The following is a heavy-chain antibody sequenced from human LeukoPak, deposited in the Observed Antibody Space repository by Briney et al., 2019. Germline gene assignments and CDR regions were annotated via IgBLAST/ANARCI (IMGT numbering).Heavy chain of an antibody. J-gene: IGHJ6*02. CDR2: ISYDGSNK. D-gene: IGHD5-24*01. V-gene: IGHV3-30*04. CDR1: GFTFSSYA. CDR3: ARTGGDGYWVYYYYGMDV. Sequence: GRSLRLSCAASGFTFSSYAMHWVRQAPGKGLEWVAVISYDGSNKYYADSVKGRFTISRDNSKNTLYLQMNSLRAEDTAVYYCARTGGDGYWVYYYYGMDVWGQETTVTVSS.